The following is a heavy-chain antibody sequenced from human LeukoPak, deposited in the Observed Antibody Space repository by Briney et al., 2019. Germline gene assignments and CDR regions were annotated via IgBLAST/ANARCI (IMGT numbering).Heavy chain of an antibody. CDR3: AKEHMAAAVYYFDY. V-gene: IGHV3-23*01. CDR2: ISGSGGST. J-gene: IGHJ4*02. Sequence: GGPLSLSCTTSNLNFNSYGMTWVRQAPGKGREWVSSISGSGGSTQYAASVQGRFTISEDKSKNTLYLQMNSLRAEDTALYYCAKEHMAAAVYYFDYWGQGTLVTVSS. D-gene: IGHD6-13*01. CDR1: NLNFNSYG.